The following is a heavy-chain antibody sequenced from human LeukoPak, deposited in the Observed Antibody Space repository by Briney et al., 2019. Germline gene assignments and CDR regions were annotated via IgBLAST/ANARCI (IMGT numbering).Heavy chain of an antibody. CDR2: VSASGGST. J-gene: IGHJ4*02. CDR3: AKPSGTLGYSHTRAGLGYY. V-gene: IGHV3-23*01. Sequence: GGSLRLSCAASGFTFSSYAMSWVRQAPGKGLEWVSGVSASGGSTYYADSVKGRFTISRDNSKNTLYLQMNSLRAEDTAVFYCAKPSGTLGYSHTRAGLGYYWGQGTLVTVSS. D-gene: IGHD5-18*01. CDR1: GFTFSSYA.